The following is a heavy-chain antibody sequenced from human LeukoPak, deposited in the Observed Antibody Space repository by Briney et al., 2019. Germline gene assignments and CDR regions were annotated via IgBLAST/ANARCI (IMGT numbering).Heavy chain of an antibody. J-gene: IGHJ4*02. V-gene: IGHV3-64D*06. CDR3: VKDRSIAAPNNDFFDS. D-gene: IGHD6-6*01. Sequence: GGSLRLSCSASGFTFNRFYLHWVRQAPRKGLEFVSHISSNGATTYYADSVKGRFTISRDNSKNTLYLQMSSLRADDTAVYYCVKDRSIAAPNNDFFDSWGQGALVTVSS. CDR1: GFTFNRFY. CDR2: ISSNGATT.